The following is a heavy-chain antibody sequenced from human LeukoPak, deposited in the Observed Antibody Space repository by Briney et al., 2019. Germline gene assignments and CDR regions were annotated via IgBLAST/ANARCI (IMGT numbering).Heavy chain of an antibody. J-gene: IGHJ4*02. D-gene: IGHD3-3*01. CDR3: ATHGPYYDFWSGGNFDY. V-gene: IGHV4-38-2*01. CDR2: IYHSGST. CDR1: GYSISSGYY. Sequence: SETLSLTCAVSGYSISSGYYWGWIRQPPGKGLEWIGSIYHSGSTYYNPSLKSRVTISVDTSKNQFSLKLSSVSAADTAVYYCATHGPYYDFWSGGNFDYWGQGTLVTVSS.